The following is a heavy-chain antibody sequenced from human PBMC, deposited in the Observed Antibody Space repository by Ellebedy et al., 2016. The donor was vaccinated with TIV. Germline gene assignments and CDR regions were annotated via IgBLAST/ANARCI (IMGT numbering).Heavy chain of an antibody. CDR2: ISTDSIYT. D-gene: IGHD2-21*01. CDR1: GFTFSSYS. CDR3: AKGTESVAVATS. J-gene: IGHJ4*02. V-gene: IGHV3-21*04. Sequence: GGSLRLXCAASGFTFSSYSMNWVRQAPGKGLEWVSAISTDSIYTFYADSVKGRFTISRDNSAKTLYLQMNSLRVEDTAIYYCAKGTESVAVATSWGQGTLVTVSS.